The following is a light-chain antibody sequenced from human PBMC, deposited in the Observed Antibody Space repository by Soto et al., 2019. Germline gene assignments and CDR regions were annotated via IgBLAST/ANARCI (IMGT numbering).Light chain of an antibody. Sequence: DIQMIQSPSSLSAFVGDRVTITCQASQDINIYLNWYQQKPGKAPKLLIYDASNLATGVPSKFSGGGSETDFTFTISSLQPEDIATYYCQQYGNLPLSFGGGTKVEIK. CDR1: QDINIY. CDR3: QQYGNLPLS. CDR2: DAS. J-gene: IGKJ4*01. V-gene: IGKV1-33*01.